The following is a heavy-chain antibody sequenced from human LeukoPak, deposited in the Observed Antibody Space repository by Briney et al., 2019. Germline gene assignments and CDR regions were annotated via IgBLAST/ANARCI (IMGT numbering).Heavy chain of an antibody. CDR1: GFTSSSYG. J-gene: IGHJ4*02. CDR3: ARDGRLVSLDY. V-gene: IGHV3-33*01. D-gene: IGHD6-19*01. CDR2: IWYDGSNK. Sequence: GGSLRLSCAASGFTSSSYGMHLVRQAPGKGLEWVAVIWYDGSNKYYADSVKGRFTISRDNSKNTLYLQMNSLRAEDTAVYYCARDGRLVSLDYWGQGTLVTVSS.